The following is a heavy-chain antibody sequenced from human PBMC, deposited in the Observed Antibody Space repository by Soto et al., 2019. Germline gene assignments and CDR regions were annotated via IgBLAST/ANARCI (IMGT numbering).Heavy chain of an antibody. D-gene: IGHD2-2*01. CDR2: INSDGSST. Sequence: EVQLVESGGGLVQPGGSLRLSCAASGFTFSSYWMHWVRQAPGKGLVWVSRINSDGSSTSYADSVKGRFTISRDNAKNTLYLQMNSLRGEDTAVYYCAREWGYCSSTSCYSGYGMDVWGQGTTVTVSS. CDR3: AREWGYCSSTSCYSGYGMDV. V-gene: IGHV3-74*01. J-gene: IGHJ6*02. CDR1: GFTFSSYW.